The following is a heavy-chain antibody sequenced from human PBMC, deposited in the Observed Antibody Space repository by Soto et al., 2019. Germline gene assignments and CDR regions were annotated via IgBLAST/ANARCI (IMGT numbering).Heavy chain of an antibody. CDR1: GYSFTSYW. Sequence: ESLKISCKGSGYSFTSYWISWVRQMPGKGLEWMGRIDPSDSYTNYSPSFQGHVTISADKSISTAYLQWSSLKASGTAMYYCARGYNWNENWFDPWGQGTLVTVSS. CDR2: IDPSDSYT. J-gene: IGHJ5*02. CDR3: ARGYNWNENWFDP. D-gene: IGHD1-20*01. V-gene: IGHV5-10-1*01.